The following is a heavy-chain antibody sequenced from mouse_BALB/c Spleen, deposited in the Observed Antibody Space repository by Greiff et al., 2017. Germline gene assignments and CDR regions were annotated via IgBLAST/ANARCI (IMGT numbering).Heavy chain of an antibody. V-gene: IGHV5-17*02. Sequence: EVKVVESGGGLVQPGGSRKLSCAASGFTFSSFGMHWVRQAPEKGLEWVAYISSGSSTIYYADTVKGRFTNSRDNPKNTLFLQMTSLRSEATSMYYCARGGDLYSYDGGWSFDCWGQGTTVTVSS. D-gene: IGHD2-12*01. CDR2: ISSGSSTI. CDR1: GFTFSSFG. J-gene: IGHJ2*01. CDR3: ARGGDLYSYDGGWSFDC.